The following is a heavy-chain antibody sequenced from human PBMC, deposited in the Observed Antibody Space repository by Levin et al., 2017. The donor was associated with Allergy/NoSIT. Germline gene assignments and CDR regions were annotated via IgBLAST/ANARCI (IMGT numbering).Heavy chain of an antibody. CDR2: ISSSGITI. CDR1: GFTFSDYY. CDR3: ARDVAMVAGYFDY. J-gene: IGHJ4*02. V-gene: IGHV3-11*01. Sequence: LSLTCAASGFTFSDYYMSWIRQAPGKGLEWVSYISSSGITIYYADSVKGRFTISRDNAKNSLYLQMNSLRAEDTAVYYCARDVAMVAGYFDYWGQGTLVTVSS. D-gene: IGHD4/OR15-4a*01.